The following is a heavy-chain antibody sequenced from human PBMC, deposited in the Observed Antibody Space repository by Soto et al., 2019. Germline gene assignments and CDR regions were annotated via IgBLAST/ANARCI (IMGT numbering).Heavy chain of an antibody. J-gene: IGHJ4*02. V-gene: IGHV1-2*02. Sequence: GASVKVSCKASEYTFTGYYIHWVRQAPGQRLEWMGWIDPNSGDTSHAQKFQGRVTMTRDTSISTAYMELRSLRFDDTALYYCARRGVWFGEIDYWGQGSLVTVSS. CDR2: IDPNSGDT. D-gene: IGHD3-10*01. CDR1: EYTFTGYY. CDR3: ARRGVWFGEIDY.